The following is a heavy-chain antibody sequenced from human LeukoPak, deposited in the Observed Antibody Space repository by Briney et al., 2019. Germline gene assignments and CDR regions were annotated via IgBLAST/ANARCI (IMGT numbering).Heavy chain of an antibody. Sequence: GASVKVSCKASGYTFTGYYMHWVRQAPGQGLEWMGWINPNSGGTNYAQKFQGRVTMTRDTSISTAYMELSRLRSDDTAVYYCARDERHLLPIQLYNWFDPWGQGTLVTVSS. J-gene: IGHJ5*02. V-gene: IGHV1-2*02. CDR1: GYTFTGYY. D-gene: IGHD5-18*01. CDR3: ARDERHLLPIQLYNWFDP. CDR2: INPNSGGT.